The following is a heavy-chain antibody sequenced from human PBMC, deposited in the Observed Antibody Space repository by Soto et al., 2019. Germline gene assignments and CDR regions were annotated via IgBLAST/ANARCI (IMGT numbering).Heavy chain of an antibody. J-gene: IGHJ6*03. V-gene: IGHV1-3*01. CDR1: GYTFTSYA. CDR3: ARGEDCSSTSCSDYYYYYMEV. Sequence: ASVKVSCKASGYTFTSYAMHWVRQAPGQRLEWMGWINAGNGNTKYSQKFQGRVTITRDTSASTAYMELSSLRSEDTAVYYCARGEDCSSTSCSDYYYYYMEVWGKGTRVTVAS. CDR2: INAGNGNT. D-gene: IGHD2-2*01.